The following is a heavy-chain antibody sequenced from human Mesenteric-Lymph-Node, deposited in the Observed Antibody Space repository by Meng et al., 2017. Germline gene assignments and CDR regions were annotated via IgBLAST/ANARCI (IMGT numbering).Heavy chain of an antibody. CDR3: ARDSRHCTSASCYSWYFDL. J-gene: IGHJ2*01. CDR2: INPNSGAT. CDR1: GYTFTGYL. V-gene: IGHV1-2*06. D-gene: IGHD2-2*02. Sequence: QCVRAEPEVNKPGAAVQFSRKASGYTFTGYLMDGVRQAPGQGLEWMGRINPNSGATEYAQNFQGRVTMTRDTSISTAYMELSRLRSDDTAVYYCARDSRHCTSASCYSWYFDLWGRGTLVTVSS.